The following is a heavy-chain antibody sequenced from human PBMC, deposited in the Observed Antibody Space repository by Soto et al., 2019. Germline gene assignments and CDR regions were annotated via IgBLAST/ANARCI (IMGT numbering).Heavy chain of an antibody. J-gene: IGHJ3*02. CDR2: IKSKTDGGTT. V-gene: IGHV3-15*01. Sequence: EVQLVESGGGLVKPGGSLRLSCAASGFTFSNAWMSWVRQAPGKGLEWVGRIKSKTDGGTTDYAAPVKGRFTISRDDSKNTLYLQMNSLKTEDTAVYYCIVHFGIIVVVPAVRNAFDIWGQGTMVTVSS. CDR3: IVHFGIIVVVPAVRNAFDI. CDR1: GFTFSNAW. D-gene: IGHD2-2*01.